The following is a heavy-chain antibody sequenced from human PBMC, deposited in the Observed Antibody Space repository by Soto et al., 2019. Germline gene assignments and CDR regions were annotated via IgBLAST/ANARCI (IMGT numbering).Heavy chain of an antibody. CDR3: VRRHVSATGIDWFDP. V-gene: IGHV1-8*01. CDR1: GYTFTSSD. D-gene: IGHD6-13*01. Sequence: ASVKFSCKASGYTFTSSDVYWVRQATGQGLELMGWMNATSGDTKYSPKFQGRATMTRDTSASTAYMELSSLRSEDTAVYYCVRRHVSATGIDWFDPWGQGTLVTVSS. CDR2: MNATSGDT. J-gene: IGHJ5*02.